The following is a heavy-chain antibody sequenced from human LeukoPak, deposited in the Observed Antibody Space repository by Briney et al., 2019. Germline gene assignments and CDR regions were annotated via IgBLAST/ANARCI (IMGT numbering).Heavy chain of an antibody. CDR1: GGSISNYY. Sequence: SETLSLTCTVSGGSISNYYWNWIRQPPGKGLEWIGSIYYSGSTYYNPSLKSRVTISVDTSKNQFSLKLSSVTAADTAVYYCARSGMEDYGDPSYFDYWGQGTLVTVSS. CDR2: IYYSGST. J-gene: IGHJ4*02. D-gene: IGHD4-17*01. V-gene: IGHV4-59*05. CDR3: ARSGMEDYGDPSYFDY.